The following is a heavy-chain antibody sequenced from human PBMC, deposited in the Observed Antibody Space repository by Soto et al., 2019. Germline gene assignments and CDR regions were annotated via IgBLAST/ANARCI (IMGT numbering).Heavy chain of an antibody. CDR3: ARGGSGYVWFNEF. CDR1: GGIFSSYA. Sequence: QEQLVQSGAEVKKPGSSVKVSCKASGGIFSSYAISWVRQAPGQGLEWMGGIIPIFGKANYAQKFQGRVTTTADESTNTAYMDLSSLKSEDTAIYYCARGGSGYVWFNEFWGQGTLVTVSS. J-gene: IGHJ4*02. CDR2: IIPIFGKA. D-gene: IGHD3-22*01. V-gene: IGHV1-69*01.